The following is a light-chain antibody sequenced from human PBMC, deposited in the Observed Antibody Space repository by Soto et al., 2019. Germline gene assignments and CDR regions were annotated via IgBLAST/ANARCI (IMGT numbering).Light chain of an antibody. V-gene: IGKV3-20*01. Sequence: EMVLTQSPGTLSLSPGERATLSCRASQSVSSSHLAWHQQKPGQAPRLLIYGASSRATGIPDRFSGSGSGTDYTLTISRLEPEGLAVYYCQQYGSSPLTFGGGTKVESK. CDR3: QQYGSSPLT. J-gene: IGKJ4*01. CDR2: GAS. CDR1: QSVSSSH.